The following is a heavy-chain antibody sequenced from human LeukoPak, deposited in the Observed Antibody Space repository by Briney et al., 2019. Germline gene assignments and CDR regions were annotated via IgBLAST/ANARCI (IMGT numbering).Heavy chain of an antibody. CDR1: GGTFSSNA. J-gene: IGHJ6*03. V-gene: IGHV1-69*05. D-gene: IGHD3-3*01. CDR2: IIPIFGTA. Sequence: SVKVSCKASGGTFSSNAISWVRQAPGQGLEWMGGIIPIFGTANYAQKFQGRVTITTDESTSTAYMELSSLRSEDTAVYYCARAGYDFWSGFYYYYYMDVWGKGTTVTVSS. CDR3: ARAGYDFWSGFYYYYYMDV.